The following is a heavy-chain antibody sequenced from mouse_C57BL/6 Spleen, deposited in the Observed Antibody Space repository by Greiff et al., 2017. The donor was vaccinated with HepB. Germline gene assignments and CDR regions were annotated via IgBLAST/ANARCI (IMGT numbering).Heavy chain of an antibody. CDR3: AREGTTGGFAY. J-gene: IGHJ3*01. D-gene: IGHD4-1*02. V-gene: IGHV3-1*01. Sequence: EVQLVESGPGMVKPSQSLSLTCTVTGYSITSGYDWHWIRHFPGNKLEWMGYISYSGSTNYNPSLKSRISITHDTSKNHFFLKLNSVTTEDTATYYCAREGTTGGFAYWGQGTLVTVSA. CDR2: ISYSGST. CDR1: GYSITSGYD.